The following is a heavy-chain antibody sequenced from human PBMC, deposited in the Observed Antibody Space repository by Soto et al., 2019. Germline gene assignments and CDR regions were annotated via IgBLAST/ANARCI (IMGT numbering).Heavy chain of an antibody. D-gene: IGHD4-17*01. CDR2: IYHSGST. CDR1: GGSISSGGYS. J-gene: IGHJ5*02. V-gene: IGHV4-30-2*01. Sequence: LQLQESGSGLVKPSQTLSLTCAVSGGSISSGGYSWSWIRQPPGKGLEWIGYIYHSGSTYYNPSLKSRVTISVDRSKNQFSLKLSSVTAADTAVYYCARVRSRGWFDPWGQGTLVTVSS. CDR3: ARVRSRGWFDP.